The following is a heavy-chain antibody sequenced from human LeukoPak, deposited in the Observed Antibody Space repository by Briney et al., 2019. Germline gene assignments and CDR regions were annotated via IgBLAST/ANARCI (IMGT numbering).Heavy chain of an antibody. CDR1: GGSISSYY. Sequence: SETLSLTCTVSGGSISSYYWSWIRQPPGKGLEWIGYIYYSGSTNYNPSLKSRVTISVDTSKNQFSLKLSSVTAADTAVYYCATGHYDFWSGYFPYFDYWGQGTLVTVSS. D-gene: IGHD3-3*01. CDR3: ATGHYDFWSGYFPYFDY. J-gene: IGHJ4*02. V-gene: IGHV4-59*01. CDR2: IYYSGST.